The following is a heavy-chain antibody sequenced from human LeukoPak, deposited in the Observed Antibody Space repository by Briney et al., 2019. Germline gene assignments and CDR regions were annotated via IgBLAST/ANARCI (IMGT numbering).Heavy chain of an antibody. D-gene: IGHD6-19*01. J-gene: IGHJ4*02. CDR2: IYTSGST. Sequence: SETLSLTCTVSGGSISNGSYYWSWIRQPAGKGLEWIGHIYTSGSTNYNPSLKSRVTISVDTSKNQFSLRLSSVTAADTAVYYCARDHDQWMLPSFEYWGQGALISVSS. CDR1: GGSISNGSYY. V-gene: IGHV4-61*09. CDR3: ARDHDQWMLPSFEY.